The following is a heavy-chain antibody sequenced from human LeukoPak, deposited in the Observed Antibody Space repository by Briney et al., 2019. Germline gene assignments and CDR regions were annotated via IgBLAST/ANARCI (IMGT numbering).Heavy chain of an antibody. CDR3: ASQDGDYAPTDAFDI. CDR1: GFTFSSYS. D-gene: IGHD4-17*01. Sequence: PGGSLRLSCAASGFTFSSYSMNWVRQAPGKGLEWVSSISSSSSYIYYADSVKGRFTISRDNAKNSLYLQMNSLRAEDTAVYYCASQDGDYAPTDAFDIWGQGTMVTVSS. J-gene: IGHJ3*02. CDR2: ISSSSSYI. V-gene: IGHV3-21*01.